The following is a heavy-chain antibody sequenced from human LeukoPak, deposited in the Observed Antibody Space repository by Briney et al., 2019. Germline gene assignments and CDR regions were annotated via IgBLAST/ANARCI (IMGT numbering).Heavy chain of an antibody. Sequence: SETLSLTCTVSGYSISSGYYRGWIRQPPGKGLGWIGSIYNSGSTYYNPSLKRRATISVDTSKNQFSLKLSSVTAADTAVYYCARADVRPGYVWGSYRPIDYWGQGTLVTVSS. CDR1: GYSISSGYY. CDR2: IYNSGST. V-gene: IGHV4-38-2*02. J-gene: IGHJ4*02. D-gene: IGHD3-16*02. CDR3: ARADVRPGYVWGSYRPIDY.